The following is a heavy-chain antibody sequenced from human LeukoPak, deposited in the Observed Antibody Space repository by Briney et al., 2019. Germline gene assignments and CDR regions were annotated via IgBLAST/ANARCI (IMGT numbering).Heavy chain of an antibody. CDR1: GFPFSTYS. D-gene: IGHD3-22*01. CDR2: IRSSSSYI. Sequence: GGSLGLSCAASGFPFSTYSMNWVRQAPGKGLDWFSSIRSSSSYIYYADSVKGRFTISRDNANNSVYLQMNSLRAEDTAVYYCARDYYHDSSGYIPAGDAFDIWGQGTMVTVSS. V-gene: IGHV3-21*06. CDR3: ARDYYHDSSGYIPAGDAFDI. J-gene: IGHJ3*02.